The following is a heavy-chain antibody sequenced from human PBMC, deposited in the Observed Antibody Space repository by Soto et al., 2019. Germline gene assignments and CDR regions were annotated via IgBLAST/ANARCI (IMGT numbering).Heavy chain of an antibody. CDR3: VGGYPWVGFDY. Sequence: SATLSLTCAVSGGSISSSNWWSWVRQPPGKGLEWIGEIYHSGSTNYNPSLKSRVTISVDKSKNQFSLKLSSVTAADTAVYICVGGYPWVGFDYWGQGTLVTVSS. V-gene: IGHV4-4*02. J-gene: IGHJ4*02. CDR2: IYHSGST. D-gene: IGHD3-22*01. CDR1: GGSISSSNW.